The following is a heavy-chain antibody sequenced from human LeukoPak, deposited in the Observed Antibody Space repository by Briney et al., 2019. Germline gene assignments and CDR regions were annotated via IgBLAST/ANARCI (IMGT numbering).Heavy chain of an antibody. Sequence: SETLSLTCAVYGGSFSGYYWSWIHQPPGKGLEWIGEINHSGSTNYNPSLKSRVTISVDTSKNQFSLRLSSVAAADTAVHYCARQVGERPYYYYGMDVWGQGITVTVSS. CDR1: GGSFSGYY. J-gene: IGHJ6*02. CDR3: ARQVGERPYYYYGMDV. V-gene: IGHV4-34*01. D-gene: IGHD3-16*01. CDR2: INHSGST.